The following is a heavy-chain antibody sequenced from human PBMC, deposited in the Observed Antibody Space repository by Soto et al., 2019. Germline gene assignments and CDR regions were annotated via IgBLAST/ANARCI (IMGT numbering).Heavy chain of an antibody. V-gene: IGHV1-8*01. J-gene: IGHJ4*02. CDR2: MNPNSGDT. CDR3: ARRELLWFGELLR. CDR1: GYTFTSYE. Sequence: QVQLVQSGAEVKKPGASVKVSCKASGYTFTSYEINWVRQASGQGPEWMRWMNPNSGDTGYAQKFQGRVTMTRNSSISTAYMEMSSLRSEDTAVYYCARRELLWFGELLRWGQGALVTVSS. D-gene: IGHD3-10*01.